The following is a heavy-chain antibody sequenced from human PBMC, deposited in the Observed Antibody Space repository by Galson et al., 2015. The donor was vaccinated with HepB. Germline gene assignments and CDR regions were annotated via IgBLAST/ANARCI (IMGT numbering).Heavy chain of an antibody. V-gene: IGHV3-21*01. D-gene: IGHD4-17*01. CDR3: ARGGSRTVTSDY. J-gene: IGHJ4*02. CDR1: GFTFSSYS. Sequence: SLRLSCAASGFTFSSYSMNWVRQAPGKGLEWVSSISSSSSYIYYADSVKGRFTISRDNAKNSLYLQMNSLRAEDTAVYYCARGGSRTVTSDYWGQGTLVTVSS. CDR2: ISSSSSYI.